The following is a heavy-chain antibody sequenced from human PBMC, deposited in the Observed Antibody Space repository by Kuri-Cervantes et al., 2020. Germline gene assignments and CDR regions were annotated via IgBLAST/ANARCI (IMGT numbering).Heavy chain of an antibody. CDR3: ASSGFLH. D-gene: IGHD3-10*01. J-gene: IGHJ4*02. Sequence: GGSLRLSCAASGFTFSNYAMSWVRQAPGKGLEWVSAISGRGGSTYYADSVKGRFTVSRDNAKNSLFLQMNSLRAEDTAVYFCASSGFLHWGQGTLVTVSS. V-gene: IGHV3-23*01. CDR2: ISGRGGST. CDR1: GFTFSNYA.